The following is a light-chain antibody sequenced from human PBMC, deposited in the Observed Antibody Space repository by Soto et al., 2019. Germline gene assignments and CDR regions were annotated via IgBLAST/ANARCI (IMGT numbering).Light chain of an antibody. CDR3: QQIYITPYT. CDR2: VSS. Sequence: DIQMTQSSSSLSVSVGDRVTITCRASQSISSYLNWYQQKPGEAPKLLIYVSSNLQSGVPSRFSGRGSGTDFTLTISSLQPEDFATYYCQQIYITPYTFGQGTKLEIK. CDR1: QSISSY. J-gene: IGKJ2*01. V-gene: IGKV1-39*01.